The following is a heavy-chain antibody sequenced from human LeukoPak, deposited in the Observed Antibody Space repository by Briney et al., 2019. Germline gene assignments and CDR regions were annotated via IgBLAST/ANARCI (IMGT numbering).Heavy chain of an antibody. CDR1: GYTFTGYY. CDR3: ARVQTTFGGNHDY. Sequence: ASVKVSCKASGYTFTGYYMHWVRQAPGQGLEWMGRINPNSGGTNYAQKFQGRVTMTRDTSISTAYMELGRLRSDDTAVYYCARVQTTFGGNHDYWGQGTLVTVSS. CDR2: INPNSGGT. D-gene: IGHD3-16*01. V-gene: IGHV1-2*06. J-gene: IGHJ4*02.